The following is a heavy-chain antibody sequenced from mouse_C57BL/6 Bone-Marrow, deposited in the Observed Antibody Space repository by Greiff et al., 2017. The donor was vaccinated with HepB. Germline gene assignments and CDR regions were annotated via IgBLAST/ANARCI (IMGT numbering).Heavy chain of an antibody. V-gene: IGHV1-15*01. CDR3: TRCLYYGNSIGY. CDR1: GYTFTDYE. CDR2: IDPDTGGT. J-gene: IGHJ2*01. D-gene: IGHD2-1*01. Sequence: VQLQQPGAELVRPGASVTLSCKASGYTFTDYEMHWVKQTPVHGLEWIGAIDPDTGGTAYNQKFKGKAILTADKSSSTAYMELRSLTSEDSAVYYCTRCLYYGNSIGYWGQGTTLTVSS.